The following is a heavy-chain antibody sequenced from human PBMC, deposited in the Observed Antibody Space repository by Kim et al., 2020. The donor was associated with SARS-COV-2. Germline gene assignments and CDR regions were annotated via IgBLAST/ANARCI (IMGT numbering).Heavy chain of an antibody. J-gene: IGHJ4*02. Sequence: TRRFPGRVTMTRDTSTSTVFMDLSNLRSDDTAVYYCARETAAAGKTFDYWGQGTLVTVSS. CDR3: ARETAAAGKTFDY. V-gene: IGHV1-46*01. D-gene: IGHD6-13*01.